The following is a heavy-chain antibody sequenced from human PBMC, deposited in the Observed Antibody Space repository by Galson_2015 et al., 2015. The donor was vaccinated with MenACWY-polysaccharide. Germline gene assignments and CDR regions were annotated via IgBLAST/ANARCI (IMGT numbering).Heavy chain of an antibody. Sequence: TLSLTGNFSGSSINSSIYYWAWIRGSAGKGLEWIGTIYYSGSTYYNAYLKSRVSIFVDTSKNHLSLSLRSVTATDTALYYCARQGGGGRAFDIWGQGTMVIVSS. CDR2: IYYSGST. J-gene: IGHJ3*02. CDR3: ARQGGGGRAFDI. CDR1: GSSINSSIYY. V-gene: IGHV4-39*01. D-gene: IGHD2-15*01.